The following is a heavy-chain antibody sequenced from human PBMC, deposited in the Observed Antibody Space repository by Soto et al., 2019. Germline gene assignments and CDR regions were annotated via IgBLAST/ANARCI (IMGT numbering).Heavy chain of an antibody. J-gene: IGHJ4*02. CDR1: GGSISSRSYF. V-gene: IGHV4-39*01. CDR3: ARRTTAVAQQPLDY. D-gene: IGHD6-19*01. CDR2: LHYSGTS. Sequence: QLQLPESGPGLVKPSETLSLTCTVSGGSISSRSYFWGWVRQPPGRGMEWIGSLHYSGTSHYNPSLKTRINISFDTSENQFSLKLTSVTAADTDVYFCARRTTAVAQQPLDYWGRGTLVTVSS.